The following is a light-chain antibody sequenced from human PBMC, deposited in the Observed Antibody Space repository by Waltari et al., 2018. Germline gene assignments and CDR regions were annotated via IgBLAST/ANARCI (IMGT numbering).Light chain of an antibody. CDR1: QSVSRN. CDR2: GSS. V-gene: IGKV3-15*01. J-gene: IGKJ1*01. CDR3: QQYNDWPRT. Sequence: EIVMTQSPATLSVYPGERATLSCRASQSVSRNLAWYQQKPGQAPRLLIYGSSTRATGIPARFSGSGSGTEFTLTISGLQSEDSAVYYCQQYNDWPRTFGLGTRVEIE.